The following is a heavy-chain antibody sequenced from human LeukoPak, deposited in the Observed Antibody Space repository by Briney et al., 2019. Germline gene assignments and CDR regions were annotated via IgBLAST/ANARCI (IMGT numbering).Heavy chain of an antibody. J-gene: IGHJ4*02. CDR3: ASDSRDIAWYFDY. D-gene: IGHD2-15*01. CDR1: GLTLSSYA. V-gene: IGHV3-23*01. CDR2: ITSSGGST. Sequence: GGSLTLSCEASGLTLSSYALGWVRQAAGKGLAWVSVITSSGGSTFYANSVKGRFTISRDNSKGTLYLQMNSLRAEDTAVYYCASDSRDIAWYFDYWGQGTLVTVSS.